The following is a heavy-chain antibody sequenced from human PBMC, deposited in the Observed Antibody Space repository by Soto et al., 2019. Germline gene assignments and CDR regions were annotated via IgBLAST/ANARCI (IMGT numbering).Heavy chain of an antibody. CDR3: ARDLYSYGLIGYYYYGMDV. Sequence: QVQLVQSGAEVKKPGSSVKVSCKASGGTFSSYAISWVRQAPGQGLEWMGGLIPIFGTANYAQKFQGRVTITADKSTSTAYMELSRLRSEDTAVYYCARDLYSYGLIGYYYYGMDVWGQGTTVTVSS. CDR2: LIPIFGTA. CDR1: GGTFSSYA. D-gene: IGHD5-18*01. V-gene: IGHV1-69*06. J-gene: IGHJ6*02.